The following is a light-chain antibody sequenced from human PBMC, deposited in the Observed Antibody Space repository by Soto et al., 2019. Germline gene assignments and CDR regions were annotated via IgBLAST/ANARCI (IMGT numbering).Light chain of an antibody. V-gene: IGLV3-21*02. Sequence: SYELTQTPSVSGAPGQTAMITCAGNNIGSKSVHWYQQKPGQAPVLVVHDDSDRPSGIPERFSGSKSGDMATLTISRVEAGDEADYYCQVWDGSSEHVVFGGGTKLTVL. CDR3: QVWDGSSEHVV. CDR1: NIGSKS. J-gene: IGLJ2*01. CDR2: DDS.